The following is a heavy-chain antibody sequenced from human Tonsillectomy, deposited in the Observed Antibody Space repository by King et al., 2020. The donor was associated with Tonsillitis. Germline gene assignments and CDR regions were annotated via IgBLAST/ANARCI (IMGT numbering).Heavy chain of an antibody. CDR2: IRYDGTNE. J-gene: IGHJ4*02. CDR3: AKDPYYYDNSGYPYFDY. Sequence: VKLVESGGGVVQPGGSLRLSCAASGFTFSSYGMHWVCQAPGKGLEWVAFIRYDGTNEYYADSVKGRFTISRDNSKNTLYLQMNSLRAEDTAVYYCAKDPYYYDNSGYPYFDYWGQGTLVTVSS. V-gene: IGHV3-30*02. CDR1: GFTFSSYG. D-gene: IGHD3-22*01.